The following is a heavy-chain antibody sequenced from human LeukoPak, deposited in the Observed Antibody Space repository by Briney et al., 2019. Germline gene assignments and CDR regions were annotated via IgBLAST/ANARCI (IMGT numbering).Heavy chain of an antibody. V-gene: IGHV4-59*08. Sequence: PSETLSLTCTASGGSISSYYWSWLRQPPGKGLEGFGNIYYSGSTNYNPSLKSRVTISVDPSKNQSSLKPSSVTAAHTAVYYCARLGYTYGPFDNWGQGTLVTVSS. J-gene: IGHJ4*02. CDR2: IYYSGST. CDR1: GGSISSYY. D-gene: IGHD5-18*01. CDR3: ARLGYTYGPFDN.